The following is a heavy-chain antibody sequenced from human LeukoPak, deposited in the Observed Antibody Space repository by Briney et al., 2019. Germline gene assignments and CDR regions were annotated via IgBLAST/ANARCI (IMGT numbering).Heavy chain of an antibody. CDR1: GFTFSSYA. Sequence: GRSLRLSCAASGFTFSSYAMHWVRQAPGKGLEWVAVISYDGSNKYYADSVKGRFTISRDNSKNTLYLQMNSLRVEDTAVYYCARVYTSTWYLGYLHMDVWGKGTTVTVSS. J-gene: IGHJ6*03. CDR2: ISYDGSNK. V-gene: IGHV3-30-3*01. D-gene: IGHD6-13*01. CDR3: ARVYTSTWYLGYLHMDV.